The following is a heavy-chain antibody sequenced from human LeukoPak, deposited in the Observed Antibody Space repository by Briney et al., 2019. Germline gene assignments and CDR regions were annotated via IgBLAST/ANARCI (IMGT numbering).Heavy chain of an antibody. CDR2: ISGSGGST. Sequence: PGGSLRLSCAASGFTFSSYAMSWVRQAPGKGLEWVSAISGSGGSTYYADSVKGRFTISRDNSKNTLYLQMNSLRAEDTAVYYCAKGSGGTYYYDSGGLYLDYWGQGTLVTVSS. D-gene: IGHD3-22*01. J-gene: IGHJ4*02. CDR3: AKGSGGTYYYDSGGLYLDY. V-gene: IGHV3-23*01. CDR1: GFTFSSYA.